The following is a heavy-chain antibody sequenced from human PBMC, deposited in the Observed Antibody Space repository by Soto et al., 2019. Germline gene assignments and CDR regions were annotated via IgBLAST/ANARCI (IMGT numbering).Heavy chain of an antibody. Sequence: YXWSWSRQPPGKGLEWIGYIFYSGTTNYNPSLKSRVTISLDTSRNQFSLTLSSVTAADTAVYYCARSPSTYDGNWFDPWGQGTLVPVSS. D-gene: IGHD4-4*01. V-gene: IGHV4-59*01. J-gene: IGHJ5*02. CDR2: IFYSGTT. CDR1: YX. CDR3: ARSPSTYDGNWFDP.